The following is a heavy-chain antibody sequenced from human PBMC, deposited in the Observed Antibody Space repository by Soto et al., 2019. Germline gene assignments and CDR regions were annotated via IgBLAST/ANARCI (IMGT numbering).Heavy chain of an antibody. J-gene: IGHJ4*02. CDR1: GFTFSSYS. CDR2: ISSSSSTI. V-gene: IGHV3-48*01. CDR3: ARALQRRYTSGGDY. Sequence: PGGSLRLSCAASGFTFSSYSMNWVRQAPGKGLEWVSYISSSSSTIYYADSVKGRFTISRDNAKNSLYLQMNSLRAEDTAVYYCARALQRRYTSGGDYRGQGTLVTLS. D-gene: IGHD5-18*01.